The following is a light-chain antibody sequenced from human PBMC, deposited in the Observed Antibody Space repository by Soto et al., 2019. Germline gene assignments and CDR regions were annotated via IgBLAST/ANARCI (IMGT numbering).Light chain of an antibody. J-gene: IGKJ3*01. V-gene: IGKV3-20*01. Sequence: EIVLTQSPGTLSLSPGERATLSCRASQSVGSSYLAWYQQKPGQAPRLLIYGASSRATGVPDRFSGSGSETDFTLTISRLEPEDFVVYYCQQYETSPFTFGPGTKVDIK. CDR2: GAS. CDR3: QQYETSPFT. CDR1: QSVGSSY.